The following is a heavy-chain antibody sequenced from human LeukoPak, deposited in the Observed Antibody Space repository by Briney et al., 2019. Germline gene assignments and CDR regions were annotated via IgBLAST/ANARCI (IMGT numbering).Heavy chain of an antibody. CDR3: ARDRERPIITMVRGVINWFDP. J-gene: IGHJ5*02. CDR2: INPNSGGT. D-gene: IGHD3-10*01. V-gene: IGHV1-2*02. Sequence: ASVKVSCKAFGYTFTGYYMHWVRQAPGQGLEWMGWINPNSGGTNYAQKFQGRVTMTRDTSISTAYMELSRLRSDDTAVYYCARDRERPIITMVRGVINWFDPWGQGTLVTVSS. CDR1: GYTFTGYY.